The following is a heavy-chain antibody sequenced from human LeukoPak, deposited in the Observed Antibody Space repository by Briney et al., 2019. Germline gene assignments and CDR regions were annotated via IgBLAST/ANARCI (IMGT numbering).Heavy chain of an antibody. D-gene: IGHD3-22*01. V-gene: IGHV1-2*02. J-gene: IGHJ4*02. Sequence: GASVKVSCKASGYTFTGYYIHWVRQAPGQGLEWMGWINPNSGGTNYAQKFQGRVTMTRDTSISTFYMELSRLRSDDTAVYYCAREVSSGYYFGYWGQGTLVTVSS. CDR2: INPNSGGT. CDR1: GYTFTGYY. CDR3: AREVSSGYYFGY.